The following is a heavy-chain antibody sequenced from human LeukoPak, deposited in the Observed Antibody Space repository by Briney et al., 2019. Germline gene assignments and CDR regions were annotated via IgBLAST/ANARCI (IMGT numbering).Heavy chain of an antibody. V-gene: IGHV3-21*01. D-gene: IGHD3-22*01. Sequence: GGSLRLSCAASGFTFSSYSMNWVRQAPGKGLEWVSSISSSSSYIYYADSVKGRFTISRDNAKNSLYLQMNSLRAEDTAVYYCARDLGYYDSSDWRPYNWFDPWGQGTLVTVSS. CDR3: ARDLGYYDSSDWRPYNWFDP. CDR1: GFTFSSYS. CDR2: ISSSSSYI. J-gene: IGHJ5*02.